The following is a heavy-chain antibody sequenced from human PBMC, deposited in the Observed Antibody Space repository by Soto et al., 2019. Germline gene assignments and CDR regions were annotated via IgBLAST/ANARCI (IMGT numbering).Heavy chain of an antibody. Sequence: GGSLRLSCAASVFTFSSYEMNWVRQAPGKGLEWVSYISSSGSTIYYADSVKGRFTISRDNAKNSLYLQMNSLRAEDTAVYYCARLLLEYSSPGFDYWGQGTLVTVS. CDR2: ISSSGSTI. CDR1: VFTFSSYE. V-gene: IGHV3-48*03. J-gene: IGHJ4*02. D-gene: IGHD6-6*01. CDR3: ARLLLEYSSPGFDY.